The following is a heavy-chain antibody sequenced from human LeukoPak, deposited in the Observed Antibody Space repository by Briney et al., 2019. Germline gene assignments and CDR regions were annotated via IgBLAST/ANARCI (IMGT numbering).Heavy chain of an antibody. D-gene: IGHD3-3*01. CDR2: INPNSGGT. J-gene: IGHJ4*02. CDR1: GYTLTGYY. V-gene: IGHV1-2*02. CDR3: ARVFLPQDYDFWSGYLYYFDY. Sequence: GASVKVSCKASGYTLTGYYMHWVRQAPGQGLEWMGWINPNSGGTNYAQKFQGRVTMTRDTSISTAYMELSRLRSDDTAVYYCARVFLPQDYDFWSGYLYYFDYWGQGTLVTVSS.